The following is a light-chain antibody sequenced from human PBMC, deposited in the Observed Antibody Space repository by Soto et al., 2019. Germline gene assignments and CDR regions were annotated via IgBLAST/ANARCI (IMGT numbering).Light chain of an antibody. V-gene: IGKV4-1*01. J-gene: IGKJ5*01. Sequence: DIVMTQSPDSLAVSLGERATINCKSSQSIFYTSNNKEKLAWYQQKPGQPPKLLIYWASTRESGVPDRFSGSGSGTDFTLTISSLQAEDVAVYYCQQYYSTPITFGQGTRLEIK. CDR3: QQYYSTPIT. CDR2: WAS. CDR1: QSIFYTSNNKEK.